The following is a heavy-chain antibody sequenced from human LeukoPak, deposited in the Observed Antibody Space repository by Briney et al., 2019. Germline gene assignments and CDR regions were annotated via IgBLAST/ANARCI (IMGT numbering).Heavy chain of an antibody. V-gene: IGHV3-49*04. Sequence: PGGSLRLSCRGSGFKLGDYAMTWVRQAPEKGLEWVGFIRREASGGTTEFAASVKGRFTISIDESKSIAYLQMNSLKTEDTGVYYCARGPRLYGNWFDPWGKGTLVTVSS. D-gene: IGHD1-1*01. CDR1: GFKLGDYA. J-gene: IGHJ5*02. CDR2: IRREASGGTT. CDR3: ARGPRLYGNWFDP.